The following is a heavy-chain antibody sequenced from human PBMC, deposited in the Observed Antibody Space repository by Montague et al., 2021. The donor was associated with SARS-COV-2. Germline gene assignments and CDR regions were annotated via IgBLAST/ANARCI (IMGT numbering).Heavy chain of an antibody. Sequence: SVKVSCKVSGYTLTELSMHWVRQAPGKGLEWMGGFDPEDGETIYAQKFQGRVTMTEDTSTDTAYMELSSLRSEDTAVYYCATEPPPDYYDSSGYYHAFDIWGQGTMVTVSS. CDR2: FDPEDGET. CDR1: GYTLTELS. J-gene: IGHJ3*02. V-gene: IGHV1-24*01. CDR3: ATEPPPDYYDSSGYYHAFDI. D-gene: IGHD3-22*01.